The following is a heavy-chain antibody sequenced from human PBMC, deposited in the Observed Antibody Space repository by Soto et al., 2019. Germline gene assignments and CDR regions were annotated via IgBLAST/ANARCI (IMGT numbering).Heavy chain of an antibody. CDR1: GGTFSSYA. CDR2: IIPIFGTA. D-gene: IGHD3-9*01. CDR3: ARHRLRYFDWLSRPNYYYYGMDV. J-gene: IGHJ6*02. V-gene: IGHV1-69*13. Sequence: GDSVKVSCKASGGTFSSYAISWVRQAPGQGLEWMGGIIPIFGTANYAQKFQGRVTITADESTSTAYMELSSLRSEDTAVYYCARHRLRYFDWLSRPNYYYYGMDVWGQGTMVTVSS.